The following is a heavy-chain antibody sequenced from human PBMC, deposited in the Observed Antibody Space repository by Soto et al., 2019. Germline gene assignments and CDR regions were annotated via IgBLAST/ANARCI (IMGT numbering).Heavy chain of an antibody. CDR3: AKDRYLDNDRRDYLFDN. V-gene: IGHV3-23*01. Sequence: EVQLLESGGDLIQPGGSLRLSCAASGFTFNIYAMDWVRQAPGKGLEWVSAISRSGDFTYYADSVEGRFTISRANCKNTLYLEMNMLRAEDTALYDCAKDRYLDNDRRDYLFDNWGQGTLVTVSS. CDR1: GFTFNIYA. J-gene: IGHJ4*02. D-gene: IGHD3-22*01. CDR2: ISRSGDFT.